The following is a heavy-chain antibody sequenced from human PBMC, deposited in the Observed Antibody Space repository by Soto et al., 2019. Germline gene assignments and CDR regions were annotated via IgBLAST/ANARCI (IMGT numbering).Heavy chain of an antibody. Sequence: EVQLLESGGGLVQPGGSLRLSCAASGFTFSSYAMSWVRQGPGKGLEWVSAISGSGGSTYYADSVKGRFTISRDNSKNTLYLQMNSLRAEDTAVYYCAKVGYGDHSRGYFDYWGQGTLVTVSS. CDR2: ISGSGGST. V-gene: IGHV3-23*01. CDR3: AKVGYGDHSRGYFDY. D-gene: IGHD4-17*01. J-gene: IGHJ4*02. CDR1: GFTFSSYA.